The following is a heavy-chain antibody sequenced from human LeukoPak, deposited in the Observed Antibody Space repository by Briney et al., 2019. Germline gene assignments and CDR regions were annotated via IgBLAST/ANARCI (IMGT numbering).Heavy chain of an antibody. CDR1: GFTFSSYS. CDR2: ISSSGSTI. CDR3: AELGITMIGGV. Sequence: GGSLRLSCAAPGFTFSSYSMNWVRQAPGKGLEWFSYISSSGSTIYYADSVKGRFTISRDNAKNSLYLQMNSLRAEDTAVYYCAELGITMIGGVWGKGTTVTISS. J-gene: IGHJ6*04. V-gene: IGHV3-48*04. D-gene: IGHD3-10*02.